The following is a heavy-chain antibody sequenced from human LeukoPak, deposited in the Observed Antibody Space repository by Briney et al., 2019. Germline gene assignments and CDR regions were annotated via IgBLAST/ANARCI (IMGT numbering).Heavy chain of an antibody. V-gene: IGHV1-2*02. D-gene: IGHD5-12*01. CDR3: ARTHVNIPSAHMFYFDF. CDR2: SNPKSGVS. CDR1: GYTFTDYY. J-gene: IGHJ4*02. Sequence: ASVKVSCKASGYTFTDYYMHWVRQAPGQRLEWMGWSNPKSGVSDYAQNFQGRVTMTRDTSISTAYMELSSLTSDDTAVYYCARTHVNIPSAHMFYFDFWGQGTLVTVSS.